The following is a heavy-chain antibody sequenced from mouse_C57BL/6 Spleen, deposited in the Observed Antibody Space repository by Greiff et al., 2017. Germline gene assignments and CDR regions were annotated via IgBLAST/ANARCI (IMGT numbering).Heavy chain of an antibody. CDR2: IDPSDSYT. Sequence: QVQLQQPGAELVKPGASVKLSCKASGYTFTSYWMQWVKQRPGQGLEWIGEIDPSDSYTNYNQKFKGKATLTVDTSSSTAYMQLSSLTSEDSAVYYCARGGLYDYDALYFDDWGQGTTLTVSS. J-gene: IGHJ2*01. CDR3: ARGGLYDYDALYFDD. V-gene: IGHV1-50*01. CDR1: GYTFTSYW. D-gene: IGHD2-4*01.